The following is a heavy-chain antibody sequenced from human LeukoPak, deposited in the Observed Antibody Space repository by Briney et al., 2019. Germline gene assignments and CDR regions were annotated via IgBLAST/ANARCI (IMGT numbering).Heavy chain of an antibody. CDR3: ARAPQSYYYDSSGYDY. CDR2: ISSSSSYI. V-gene: IGHV3-21*01. Sequence: GGSLRLSCAASGFTFSSYSMNWVRQAPGKGLEWVSSISSSSSYIYYADSVKGRFTISRDNAKNSLYLQMNSLRAEDTAVYYCARAPQSYYYDSSGYDYWGQGTLVTVSS. D-gene: IGHD3-22*01. J-gene: IGHJ4*02. CDR1: GFTFSSYS.